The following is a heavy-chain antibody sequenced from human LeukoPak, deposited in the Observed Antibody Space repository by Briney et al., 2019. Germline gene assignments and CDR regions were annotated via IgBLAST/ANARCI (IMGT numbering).Heavy chain of an antibody. CDR3: AKDQNTMIGVLRSPLNWFDP. CDR2: INQGGDT. V-gene: IGHV3-23*01. D-gene: IGHD3-22*01. Sequence: GGSLRLSCAASGFTFSIYTMSWVRQAPGKGLEWVSAINQGGDTSYAASVKGHFTISRDNSKNTLYLQMNSLRAEDTAVYYCAKDQNTMIGVLRSPLNWFDPWGQGTLVTVSS. J-gene: IGHJ5*02. CDR1: GFTFSIYT.